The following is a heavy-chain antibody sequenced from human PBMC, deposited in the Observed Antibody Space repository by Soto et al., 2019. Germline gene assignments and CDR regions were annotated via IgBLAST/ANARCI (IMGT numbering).Heavy chain of an antibody. J-gene: IGHJ6*02. CDR3: ARDKKGSGWYYDYYGMDV. D-gene: IGHD6-19*01. V-gene: IGHV1-18*01. CDR2: ISAYNGNT. Sequence: ASVKVSCKASGYTFTSYGISWVRQAPGQGLEWMGWISAYNGNTNYAQKLQGRVTMTTDTSTSTAYMELRSLRSDDTAVYYCARDKKGSGWYYDYYGMDVWGQGTTVTVSS. CDR1: GYTFTSYG.